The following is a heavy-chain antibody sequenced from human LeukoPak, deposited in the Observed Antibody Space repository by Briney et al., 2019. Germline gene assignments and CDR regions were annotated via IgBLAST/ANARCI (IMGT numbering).Heavy chain of an antibody. J-gene: IGHJ5*02. CDR2: INHSEST. V-gene: IGHV4-34*01. D-gene: IGHD6-6*01. CDR1: CGSFSGYY. Sequence: SETLSLTCAVYCGSFSGYYWSWIRQPPGKGLEWIGEINHSESTNYNPSLKSRLTISVDTSKNQFSLKLSSVTAADTAVYYCARGPSKKWQLVRWFDPWGQGTLVTVYS. CDR3: ARGPSKKWQLVRWFDP.